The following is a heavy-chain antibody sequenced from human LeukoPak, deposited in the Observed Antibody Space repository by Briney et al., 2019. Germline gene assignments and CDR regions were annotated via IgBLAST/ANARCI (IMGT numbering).Heavy chain of an antibody. CDR1: GFTFSSYG. D-gene: IGHD3-3*01. CDR2: VRYDGSNK. V-gene: IGHV3-30*02. Sequence: GGSLRLSCTASGFTFSSYGMHWVRQAPGKGLEWVAFVRYDGSNKYYADSVKGRFTISRDDSKNTLYLQMNSLRAEDTAVYYCASGRPYYDFWSGYYTWGQGTLVTVSS. CDR3: ASGRPYYDFWSGYYT. J-gene: IGHJ4*02.